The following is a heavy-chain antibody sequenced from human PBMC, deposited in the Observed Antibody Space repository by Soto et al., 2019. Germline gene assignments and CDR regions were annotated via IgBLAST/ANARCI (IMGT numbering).Heavy chain of an antibody. CDR2: IVVGSGNT. CDR3: AADDMTTFI. J-gene: IGHJ4*02. Sequence: QMRLVQSGPEVKKPGTSVTVSCKASGFTFPSSAVQWVRQARGQRLEWIGWIVVGSGNTNSAQKFQERVTFTRDMSTSTVSMELSSLKSEDTAVYYCAADDMTTFIWGQGTLVTVSS. CDR1: GFTFPSSA. V-gene: IGHV1-58*01. D-gene: IGHD1-1*01.